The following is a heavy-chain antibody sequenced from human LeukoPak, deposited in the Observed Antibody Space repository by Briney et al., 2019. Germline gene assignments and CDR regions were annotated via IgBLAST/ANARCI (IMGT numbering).Heavy chain of an antibody. D-gene: IGHD3-22*01. V-gene: IGHV3-21*04. CDR3: ARDGEFYYDSSSY. Sequence: GGSLRLSCAAYGFTFSGSTMTWVRQTPGKGLEWVSSISSSGTYIYYSDSFKGRFTISRDNAKNSLYLQMNSLRAEDTAVYYCARDGEFYYDSSSYWGQGSLVTVSS. CDR1: GFTFSGST. CDR2: ISSSGTYI. J-gene: IGHJ4*02.